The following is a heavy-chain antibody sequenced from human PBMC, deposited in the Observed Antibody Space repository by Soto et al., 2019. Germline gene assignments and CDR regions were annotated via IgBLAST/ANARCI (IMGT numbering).Heavy chain of an antibody. J-gene: IGHJ4*02. D-gene: IGHD5-18*01. V-gene: IGHV3-23*01. Sequence: EVRLLESGGGLVQRGGSLRLSCAASGFSFNTYAMSWVRQTPGRGLECVSLITGSGGSTYYADSVKGRFTISRDNFRNTVFLQMNSLRADDTAVYYCAKQKAYNYGIDYWGQVTLVTVSS. CDR1: GFSFNTYA. CDR3: AKQKAYNYGIDY. CDR2: ITGSGGST.